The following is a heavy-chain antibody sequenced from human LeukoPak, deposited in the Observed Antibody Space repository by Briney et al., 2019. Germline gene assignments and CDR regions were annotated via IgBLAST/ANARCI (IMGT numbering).Heavy chain of an antibody. CDR3: ARDFKRGVAGTSYFDY. CDR1: GFTFSDYY. Sequence: PGGSLRLSCAASGFTFSDYYMSWIRQAPGKGLEWVSYISSSGSTIYYAGSVKGRFTISRDNAKNSLYLQMNSLRAEDTAVYYCARDFKRGVAGTSYFDYWGQGTLVTVSS. D-gene: IGHD6-19*01. J-gene: IGHJ4*02. CDR2: ISSSGSTI. V-gene: IGHV3-11*01.